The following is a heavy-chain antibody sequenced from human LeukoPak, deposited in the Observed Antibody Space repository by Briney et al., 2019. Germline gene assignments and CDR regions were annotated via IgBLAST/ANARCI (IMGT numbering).Heavy chain of an antibody. CDR1: GFTVSSNY. D-gene: IGHD1-26*01. V-gene: IGHV3-53*05. CDR3: AKDAVIVGATWPEY. Sequence: QSGGSLRLSCAASGFTVSSNYMSWVRQAPGKGLEWVSVIYSGGSTYYADSVKGRFTISRDNSKNTLYLQMNSLRAEDTAVYYCAKDAVIVGATWPEYWGQGTLVTVSS. CDR2: IYSGGST. J-gene: IGHJ4*02.